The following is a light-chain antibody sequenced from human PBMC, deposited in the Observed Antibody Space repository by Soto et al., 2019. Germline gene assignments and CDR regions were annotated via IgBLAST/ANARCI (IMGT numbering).Light chain of an antibody. CDR2: GAS. Sequence: EIVMTQSPATLSVSPGERATLSSRASQGVSSNLAWYQQKAGQAPRLLIYGASTRATGIPARFSGSGSGTEFTLTISSLQSEDFAVYYCQQYNNWPPWTFGQGTKVEIK. CDR1: QGVSSN. J-gene: IGKJ1*01. CDR3: QQYNNWPPWT. V-gene: IGKV3-15*01.